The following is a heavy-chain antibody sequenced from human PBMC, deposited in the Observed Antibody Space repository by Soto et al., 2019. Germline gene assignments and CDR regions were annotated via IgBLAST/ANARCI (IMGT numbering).Heavy chain of an antibody. CDR2: ISGSGGST. V-gene: IGHV3-23*01. D-gene: IGHD6-13*01. CDR3: AKDDRLDSRSWYLVLYFDY. J-gene: IGHJ4*02. CDR1: GFTFSSYA. Sequence: HPGGSLRLSCAASGFTFSSYAMSWVRQAPGKGLEWVSAISGSGGSTYYADSVKGRFTISRDNSKNTLYLQMNSLRAEDTAVYYCAKDDRLDSRSWYLVLYFDYWGQGTLVPVSS.